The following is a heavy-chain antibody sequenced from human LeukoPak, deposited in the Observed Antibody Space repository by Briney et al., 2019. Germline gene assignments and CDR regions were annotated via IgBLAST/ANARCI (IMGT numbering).Heavy chain of an antibody. Sequence: GGSLRLSCAASGFTFSYYNMNWVRQAPGKGLEWVSYISSSSTTTYYADSVKGRFTISRDNAKNSLYLQMNSLRAADTAVYYCAKSSMITFGGVIGISSQLDYWGQGTLVTVSS. CDR1: GFTFSYYN. J-gene: IGHJ4*02. CDR3: AKSSMITFGGVIGISSQLDY. D-gene: IGHD3-16*02. CDR2: ISSSSTTT. V-gene: IGHV3-48*01.